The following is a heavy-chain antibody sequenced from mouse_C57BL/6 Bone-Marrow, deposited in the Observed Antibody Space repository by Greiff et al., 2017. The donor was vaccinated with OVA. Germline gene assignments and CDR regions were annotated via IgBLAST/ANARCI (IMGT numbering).Heavy chain of an antibody. J-gene: IGHJ1*03. CDR3: ARDNWDWYFDV. CDR1: GFTFSDFY. D-gene: IGHD4-1*01. V-gene: IGHV7-1*01. CDR2: SRNKANDYTT. Sequence: DVQLVESGGGLVQSGRSLRLSCATSGFTFSDFYMGWVRQAPGKGLEWIAASRNKANDYTTEYSASVKGRFIVSRDTSQSILYLQMNALRAEDTAIYYCARDNWDWYFDVWGTGTTVTVSS.